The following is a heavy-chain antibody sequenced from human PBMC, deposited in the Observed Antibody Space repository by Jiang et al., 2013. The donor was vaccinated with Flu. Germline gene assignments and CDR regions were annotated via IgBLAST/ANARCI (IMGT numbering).Heavy chain of an antibody. CDR2: ISYDGSNK. J-gene: IGHJ6*02. CDR1: GFTFSSYA. CDR3: ARSGLIYYYYYGMDV. V-gene: IGHV3-30-3*01. D-gene: IGHD2-8*01. Sequence: QLVESGGGVVQPGRSLRLSCAASGFTFSSYAMHWVRQAPGKGLEWVAVISYDGSNKYYADSVKGRFTISRDNSKNTLYLQMNSLRAEDTAVYYCARSGLIYYYYYGMDVWGQGTTVTVSS.